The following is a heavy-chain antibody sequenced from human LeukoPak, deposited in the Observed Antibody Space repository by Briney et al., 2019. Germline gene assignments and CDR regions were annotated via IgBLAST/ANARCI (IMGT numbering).Heavy chain of an antibody. CDR1: GFTFTTYS. V-gene: IGHV3-7*01. Sequence: PGGSLRLSCRASGFTFTTYSMIWVRQAPGKGLQWVANMKKDGSETKYVESVKGRFTISRDNAKNSLYLQMNSLRAEDTAVYYCGRHRSGSGTYFIDYWGQGTLVSVSS. CDR2: MKKDGSET. CDR3: GRHRSGSGTYFIDY. J-gene: IGHJ4*02. D-gene: IGHD3-10*01.